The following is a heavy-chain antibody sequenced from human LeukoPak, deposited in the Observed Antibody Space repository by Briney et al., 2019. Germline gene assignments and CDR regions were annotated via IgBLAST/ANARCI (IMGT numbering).Heavy chain of an antibody. Sequence: PGGSLRLSCAASGFTFSSYAMSWVRQAPGKGLEWVSAISGSGGSTYYADSVKGRFTISRDNSKNTLYLQMSSLRLEDTAVYFCAREVGDFWSGYGDMDVWGKGTTVTVSS. CDR3: AREVGDFWSGYGDMDV. CDR1: GFTFSSYA. J-gene: IGHJ6*04. CDR2: ISGSGGST. V-gene: IGHV3-23*01. D-gene: IGHD3-3*01.